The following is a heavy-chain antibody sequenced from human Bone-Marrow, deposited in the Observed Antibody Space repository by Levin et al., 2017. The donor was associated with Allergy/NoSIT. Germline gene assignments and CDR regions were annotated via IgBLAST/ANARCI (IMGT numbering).Heavy chain of an antibody. CDR2: IYHGGRT. J-gene: IGHJ4*02. Sequence: ASQTLSLPCTVSGGSIRSSTWWSWVRQSPGKGLEWIGEIYHGGRTNYNPSLKSRVSMSVDKSKSQFSLKLSSVTAADTAVYYCARDPLDYGTNSGNYWGQGTLVTVSS. CDR1: GGSIRSSTW. V-gene: IGHV4-4*02. D-gene: IGHD4-17*01. CDR3: ARDPLDYGTNSGNY.